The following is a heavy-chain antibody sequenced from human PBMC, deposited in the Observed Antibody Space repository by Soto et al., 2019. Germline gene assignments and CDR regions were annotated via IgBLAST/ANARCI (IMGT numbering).Heavy chain of an antibody. Sequence: QVQLVESGGGVVQPGRSLRLSCAASGFTFSSYAMHWVRQAPGKGLEWVAVISYDGSNKYYADSVKGRFTISRDNSKNTLYLQMNSLRAEDTAVYYCARDGDGYKINYWYFDLWGRGTLVTVSS. CDR2: ISYDGSNK. CDR1: GFTFSSYA. D-gene: IGHD5-12*01. V-gene: IGHV3-30-3*01. CDR3: ARDGDGYKINYWYFDL. J-gene: IGHJ2*01.